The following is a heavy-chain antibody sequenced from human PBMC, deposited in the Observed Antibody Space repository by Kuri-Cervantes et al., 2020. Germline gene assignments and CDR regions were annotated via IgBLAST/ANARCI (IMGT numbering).Heavy chain of an antibody. CDR3: ATAGDEQWLVSKY. V-gene: IGHV1-24*01. Sequence: ASVNVSCKVSGYTLTELSMHWVRQAPGKGLEWMGGFDPEDGETIYAQKFQGIVTMTEDTSTDTAYMELSSLRSEDTAVYYCATAGDEQWLVSKYWGQGTLVTVSS. D-gene: IGHD6-19*01. CDR2: FDPEDGET. J-gene: IGHJ4*02. CDR1: GYTLTELS.